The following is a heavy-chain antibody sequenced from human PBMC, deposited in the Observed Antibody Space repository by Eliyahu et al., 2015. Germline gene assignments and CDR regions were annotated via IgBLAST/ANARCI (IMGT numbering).Heavy chain of an antibody. J-gene: IGHJ3*02. CDR1: XXSLRTYY. Sequence: QVQLQESGPGLVKPSETLSLAXXVSXXSLRTYYWSWXRQPPGKGLEWIGFIYYTGSANYNPSLESRVTISIDTSKNQFSLKVNSVTAADTAVYYCARELPYKNAFDIWGQGTIVTVSS. D-gene: IGHD5-24*01. CDR2: IYYTGSA. V-gene: IGHV4-59*01. CDR3: ARELPYKNAFDI.